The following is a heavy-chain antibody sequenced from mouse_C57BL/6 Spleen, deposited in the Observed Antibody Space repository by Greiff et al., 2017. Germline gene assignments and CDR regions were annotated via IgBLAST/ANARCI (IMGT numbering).Heavy chain of an antibody. CDR2: INPYNGGT. V-gene: IGHV1-19*01. D-gene: IGHD1-1*01. Sequence: EVQLQQSGPVLVKPGASVKMSCKASGYTFTDYYMNWVKQSHGKSLEWIGVINPYNGGTSYNQKFKGKATLTVDKSSSTAYMELNSLTSEDSAVYYCARGPIYYYGSSPYYFDYWGQGTTLTVSS. CDR3: ARGPIYYYGSSPYYFDY. CDR1: GYTFTDYY. J-gene: IGHJ2*01.